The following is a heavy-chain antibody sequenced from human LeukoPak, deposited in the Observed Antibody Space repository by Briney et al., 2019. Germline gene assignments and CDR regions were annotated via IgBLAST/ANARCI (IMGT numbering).Heavy chain of an antibody. CDR3: AAGWLLPLDAFDI. V-gene: IGHV1-58*01. Sequence: SVKVSCKASGFTFTSSAVQWVRQARGQRLEWIEWIVVGSGNTNYAQKFQERVTITRDMSTSTAYMELSSLRSEDTAVYYCAAGWLLPLDAFDIWGQGTMVTVSS. CDR1: GFTFTSSA. J-gene: IGHJ3*02. D-gene: IGHD3-22*01. CDR2: IVVGSGNT.